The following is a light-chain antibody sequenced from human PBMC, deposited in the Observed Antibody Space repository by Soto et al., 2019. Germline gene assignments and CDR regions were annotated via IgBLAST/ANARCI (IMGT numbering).Light chain of an antibody. CDR3: SSYTSSSTRV. Sequence: QSALTQPASVSGSPGQSITISCTGTSSDVGGYNYDSWYQQHPGKAPKLMIYDVSNRPSGVSNRFSGSKSGNTASLTISGLQAEDEADYYCSSYTSSSTRVFGGGTKLTVL. CDR2: DVS. J-gene: IGLJ2*01. V-gene: IGLV2-14*01. CDR1: SSDVGGYNY.